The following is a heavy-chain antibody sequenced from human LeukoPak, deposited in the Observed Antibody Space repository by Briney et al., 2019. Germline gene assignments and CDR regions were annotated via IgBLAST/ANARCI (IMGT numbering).Heavy chain of an antibody. CDR1: GFTFSNYA. CDR3: AKGGHGSPNVRGWFDP. J-gene: IGHJ5*02. Sequence: GGSLRLSCAASGFTFSNYAMSWVRQAPGKGLEWVSVISGSGDSTYYADSVKGRFTISRDNSKNTLYLQMNSLRAEDTAVYYCAKGGHGSPNVRGWFDPWGQGTLVTVSS. CDR2: ISGSGDST. V-gene: IGHV3-23*01.